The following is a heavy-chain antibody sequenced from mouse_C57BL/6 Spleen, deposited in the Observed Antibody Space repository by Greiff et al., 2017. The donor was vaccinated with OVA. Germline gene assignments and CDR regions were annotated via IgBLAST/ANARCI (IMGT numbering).Heavy chain of an antibody. J-gene: IGHJ2*01. CDR2: IYPRSGNT. D-gene: IGHD3-3*01. Sequence: QVQLQQSGAELARPGASVKLSCKASGSTFTSYGISWVKPTTGLRLEWIGAIYPRSGNTSYNEKFKGKATLTADKSSSTAYMELRSLTSEDSAVYFCAREGTWGQGTTLTVSS. CDR1: GSTFTSYG. V-gene: IGHV1-81*01. CDR3: AREGT.